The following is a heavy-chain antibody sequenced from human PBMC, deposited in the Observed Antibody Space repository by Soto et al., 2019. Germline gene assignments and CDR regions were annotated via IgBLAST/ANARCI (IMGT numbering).Heavy chain of an antibody. Sequence: GGSLRLSCAASGFTFSSYAMSWVRQAPGKGLEWVSAISGSGASTSYADSVKGRFTISRDNSKNTPYLQMNSLRAEDTAVYYCAKVHPTIRGYYYGMDVWGQGTTVTVSS. V-gene: IGHV3-23*01. J-gene: IGHJ6*02. CDR1: GFTFSSYA. CDR3: AKVHPTIRGYYYGMDV. CDR2: ISGSGAST. D-gene: IGHD1-20*01.